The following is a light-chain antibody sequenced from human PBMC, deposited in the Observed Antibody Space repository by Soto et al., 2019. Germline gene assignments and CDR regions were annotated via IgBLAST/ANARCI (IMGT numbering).Light chain of an antibody. V-gene: IGKV3-15*01. Sequence: ETVMTQSPATLSVSPGKRATLSCRASRSVSSNLAWYQQKPGQAPRLLIYGASTRATGIPARFSGGGSGTEFTLPISSLQSEDAAVYHCQQYYNWSPLTFGGGTKVEIK. CDR2: GAS. CDR3: QQYYNWSPLT. CDR1: RSVSSN. J-gene: IGKJ4*01.